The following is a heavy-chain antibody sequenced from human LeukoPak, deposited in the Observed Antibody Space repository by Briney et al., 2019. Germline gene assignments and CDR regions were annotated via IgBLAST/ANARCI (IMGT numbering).Heavy chain of an antibody. CDR2: INPNSGGT. Sequence: GASVKVSCKASGYTFTGYYMHWVRQAPGQGLEWMGWINPNSGGTNYAQKFQSRVTMTRDTSIGTAYMELSRLRSDDTAVYYCARAGYSYGYEGNWFDPWGQGTLVTVSS. J-gene: IGHJ5*02. D-gene: IGHD5-18*01. CDR1: GYTFTGYY. CDR3: ARAGYSYGYEGNWFDP. V-gene: IGHV1-2*02.